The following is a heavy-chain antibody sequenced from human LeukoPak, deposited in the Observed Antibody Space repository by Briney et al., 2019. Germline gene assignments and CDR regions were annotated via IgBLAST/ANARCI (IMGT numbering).Heavy chain of an antibody. CDR3: ARSMYDILLTANAFDL. J-gene: IGHJ3*01. CDR2: IYHSGST. V-gene: IGHV4-4*02. D-gene: IGHD3-9*01. Sequence: PSETLSLTCAVSGDSITSSVWWSWVRQSPGKGLEWIGEIYHSGSTNYNPSLRSRVTISVDESKDQFSLKLTSVTAADMAVYYCARSMYDILLTANAFDLWGQGTMVTVSS. CDR1: GDSITSSVW.